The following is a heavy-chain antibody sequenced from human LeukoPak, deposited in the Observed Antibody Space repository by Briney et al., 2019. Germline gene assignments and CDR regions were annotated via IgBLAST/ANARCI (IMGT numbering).Heavy chain of an antibody. CDR3: ARAPVYYDESRGHLKISNWYLDL. CDR1: GFTFSGYW. CDR2: IKQDGSEK. D-gene: IGHD3-22*01. Sequence: PGGSLRLSCAASGFTFSGYWMSWVRQAPGKGLEWVANIKQDGSEKYYVDSVKGRFTISRDNAKNSLYLQMNSLRAEDTAVFYCARAPVYYDESRGHLKISNWYLDLWGRGTLVTVSS. J-gene: IGHJ2*01. V-gene: IGHV3-7*01.